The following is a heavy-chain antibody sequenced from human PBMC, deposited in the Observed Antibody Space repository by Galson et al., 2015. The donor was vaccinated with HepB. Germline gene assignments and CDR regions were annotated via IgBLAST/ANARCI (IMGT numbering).Heavy chain of an antibody. CDR1: GYTFTSYG. D-gene: IGHD5-12*01. J-gene: IGHJ3*02. CDR3: ARDRPRGAYDPEAFDI. V-gene: IGHV1-18*04. CDR2: ISAYNGNT. Sequence: SVKVSCKASGYTFTSYGISWVRQAPGQGLEWMGWISAYNGNTNYAQKLQGRVTMTTDTSTSTAYMELRSLRSDDTAVYYCARDRPRGAYDPEAFDIWGQGTMVTVSS.